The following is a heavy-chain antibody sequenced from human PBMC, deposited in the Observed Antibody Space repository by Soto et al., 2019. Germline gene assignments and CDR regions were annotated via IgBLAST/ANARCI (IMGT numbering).Heavy chain of an antibody. D-gene: IGHD3-10*01. Sequence: GESLKISCKGSGYSFTSYWIGWVRQMPGKSLEWKRIIYPGDSDTRYSPSFQGQVTISADKSISTAYLQWSSLKASDTAMYYCARLETGYCGSGSYYGGYYYYYMDVWGKGTTVTVSS. CDR1: GYSFTSYW. CDR3: ARLETGYCGSGSYYGGYYYYYMDV. J-gene: IGHJ6*03. CDR2: IYPGDSDT. V-gene: IGHV5-51*01.